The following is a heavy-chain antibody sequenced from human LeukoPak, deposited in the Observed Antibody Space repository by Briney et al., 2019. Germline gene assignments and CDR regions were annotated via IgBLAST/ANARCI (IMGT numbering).Heavy chain of an antibody. CDR1: GYTFSSYD. D-gene: IGHD3-10*01. CDR2: MNPNSGNT. V-gene: IGHV1-8*01. J-gene: IGHJ6*02. Sequence: PGASVKVSCKASGYTFSSYDINWVRQATGQGLEWMGRMNPNSGNTGYAQNFQGRITMTRNNSISTAYMELSRMRSEDTAVYYCARVYYYGSGNYPRGYYYGMDVWGQGTTVTVSS. CDR3: ARVYYYGSGNYPRGYYYGMDV.